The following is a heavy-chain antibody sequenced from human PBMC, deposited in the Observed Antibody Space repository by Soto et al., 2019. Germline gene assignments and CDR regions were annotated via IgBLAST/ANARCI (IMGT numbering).Heavy chain of an antibody. CDR2: IKSDGTT. CDR1: GFTVSNYW. Sequence: GGSLRLSCAASGFTVSNYWMNWVRQAPGKGLVWVSHIKSDGTTSYADSVEGRFTVSRDDAKNTFYLQMNSLRAKDTAVYYCAKDRGEEGLKFLEWFGGMDVWGHGTTVTVS. D-gene: IGHD3-3*01. J-gene: IGHJ6*02. CDR3: AKDRGEEGLKFLEWFGGMDV. V-gene: IGHV3-74*01.